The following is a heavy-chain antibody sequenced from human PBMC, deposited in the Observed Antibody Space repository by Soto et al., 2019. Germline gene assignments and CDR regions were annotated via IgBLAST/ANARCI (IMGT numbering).Heavy chain of an antibody. J-gene: IGHJ4*02. D-gene: IGHD3-22*01. V-gene: IGHV1-58*01. CDR2: IVVGSGNT. Sequence: SVKVSCKASGFTFTSSAVQWVRQARGQRLEWIGWIVVGSGNTNYAQKLQERVTITRDMSTSTAYMELSSLRSEDTALFYCAADPPGYYDSSAVGGYWGQGTLVTVSS. CDR3: AADPPGYYDSSAVGGY. CDR1: GFTFTSSA.